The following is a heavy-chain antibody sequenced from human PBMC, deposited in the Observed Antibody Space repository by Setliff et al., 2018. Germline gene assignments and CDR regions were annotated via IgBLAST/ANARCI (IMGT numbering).Heavy chain of an antibody. CDR3: ARVPRLEWLLPTFDS. CDR1: GYTFISYG. D-gene: IGHD3-3*01. CDR2: ISGYNGNT. V-gene: IGHV1-18*01. J-gene: IGHJ4*02. Sequence: ASVKVSCKASGYTFISYGLSWMRQAPGQGLEWMGWISGYNGNTEYAQNLQGRVTMTMDTSTSTAYMELRSLTSDDTAVYFCARVPRLEWLLPTFDSWGQGTLVTVSS.